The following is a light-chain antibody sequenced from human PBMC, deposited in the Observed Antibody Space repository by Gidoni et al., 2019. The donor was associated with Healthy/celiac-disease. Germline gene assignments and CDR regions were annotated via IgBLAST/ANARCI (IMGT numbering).Light chain of an antibody. V-gene: IGLV1-44*01. CDR1: SSHIGSNT. Sequence: QSVLPQPPSASGTPGQRVPISCSGSSSHIGSNTVNWYQQLPGTAPKLLIYSNNQRPSGVPDRFSGSKSGTSASLAISGLQSEDEADYYCAAWDDSLNGWVFGGGTKLTVL. CDR2: SNN. CDR3: AAWDDSLNGWV. J-gene: IGLJ3*02.